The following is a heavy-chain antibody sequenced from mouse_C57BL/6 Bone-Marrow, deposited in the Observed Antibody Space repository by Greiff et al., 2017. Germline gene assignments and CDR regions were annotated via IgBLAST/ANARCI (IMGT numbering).Heavy chain of an antibody. CDR3: TRPLITTGLATSDV. CDR1: GYTFTSYW. D-gene: IGHD1-1*01. CDR2: IYPGNSDT. V-gene: IGHV1-5*01. Sequence: VQLQQSGTVLARPGASVKMSCKTSGYTFTSYWMHWVKQRPGQGLEWIGAIYPGNSDTSYNQKFKGKAKLTAVTSASTAYMELSSLTNEDSAVYYCTRPLITTGLATSDVWGTGTTVTVSS. J-gene: IGHJ1*03.